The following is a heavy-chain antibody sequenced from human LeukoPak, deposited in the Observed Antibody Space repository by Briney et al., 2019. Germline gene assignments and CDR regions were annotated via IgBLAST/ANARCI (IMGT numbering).Heavy chain of an antibody. J-gene: IGHJ4*02. V-gene: IGHV3-23*01. CDR1: GFTFSSYA. CDR2: ISGSGGST. D-gene: IGHD3-22*01. Sequence: PGGSLRLSCAASGFTFSSYAMSWVRQAPGKGLEWVSAISGSGGSTYYADSVKGRFTISRDNSKNTLYLQMNSLRAEDTAVYYCAKFQRNYDSSPQIYWGQGTLVTVSS. CDR3: AKFQRNYDSSPQIY.